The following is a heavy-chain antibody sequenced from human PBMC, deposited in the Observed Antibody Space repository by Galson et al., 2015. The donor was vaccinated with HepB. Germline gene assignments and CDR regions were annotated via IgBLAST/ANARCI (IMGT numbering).Heavy chain of an antibody. V-gene: IGHV1-46*01. CDR2: INPSNGTT. CDR1: GYHFTTFS. J-gene: IGHJ5*02. CDR3: TREGSTPSGRLPKCLDP. D-gene: IGHD6-25*01. Sequence: SVKVSCKASGYHFTTFSMHWVRQAPGQGLEWIAVINPSNGTTTYTQKFQGRITMTRDTSTSTVFMEMSSLKSDDTAVYYCTREGSTPSGRLPKCLDPWGQGTLDTVSS.